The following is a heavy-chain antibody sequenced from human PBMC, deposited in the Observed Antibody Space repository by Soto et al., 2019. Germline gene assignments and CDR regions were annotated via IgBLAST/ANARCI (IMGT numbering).Heavy chain of an antibody. CDR3: AKVGNYRYFDY. CDR1: GFTFSTYA. Sequence: EVQLLESGGGLVQPGGSLRVSCAASGFTFSTYAMSWVRQAPGKGLEWVSSTSASGGSTYHADSLKGRFTISRDNSKNTLYLQMTSLRADDTAVYYCAKVGNYRYFDYWGQGILVTVSS. J-gene: IGHJ4*02. CDR2: TSASGGST. V-gene: IGHV3-23*01. D-gene: IGHD1-7*01.